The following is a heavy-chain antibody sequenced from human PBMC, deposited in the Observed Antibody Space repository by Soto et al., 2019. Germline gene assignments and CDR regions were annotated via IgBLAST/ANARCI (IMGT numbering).Heavy chain of an antibody. CDR2: ISGSGGST. D-gene: IGHD5-12*01. CDR1: GFTFSSYA. V-gene: IGHV3-23*01. CDR3: AKDLLLMIVATEFDY. Sequence: GGSLRLSCAASGFTFSSYAMSWVRQAPGKGLEWVSAISGSGGSTYYADSVKGRFTISRDNSKNTLYLQMNSLRAEDTAVYYCAKDLLLMIVATEFDYWGQGTLVTVSS. J-gene: IGHJ4*02.